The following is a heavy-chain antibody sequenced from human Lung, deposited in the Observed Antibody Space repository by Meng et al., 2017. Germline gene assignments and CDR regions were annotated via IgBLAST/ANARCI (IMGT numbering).Heavy chain of an antibody. J-gene: IGHJ4*02. D-gene: IGHD6-13*01. CDR2: ISSRSSSI. CDR1: GFTFNNYG. Sequence: GESLKISCAASGFTFNNYGMNWVRQAPGKGLEWISYISSRSSSIYYADSVKGRFTISRDNAKNALYLQMHSLRADDTAVYYCVRESGYTNDYWGQGTLVTVSS. CDR3: VRESGYTNDY. V-gene: IGHV3-48*03.